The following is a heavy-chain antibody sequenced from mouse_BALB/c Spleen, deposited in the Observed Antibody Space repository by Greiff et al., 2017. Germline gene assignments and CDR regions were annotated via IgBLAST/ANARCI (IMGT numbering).Heavy chain of an antibody. CDR3: ARGHSEGCAY. V-gene: IGHV1-69*02. Sequence: QVQLQQPGAELVKPGASVKLSCKASGYTFTSYWMHWVKQRPGQGLEWIGEIDPSDSYTNYNQKFKGKATLTVYKSSSTAYMQISSLTSEDSAVYSAARGHSEGCAYWGQGTLVTVSA. CDR1: GYTFTSYW. CDR2: IDPSDSYT. J-gene: IGHJ3*01. D-gene: IGHD1-2*01.